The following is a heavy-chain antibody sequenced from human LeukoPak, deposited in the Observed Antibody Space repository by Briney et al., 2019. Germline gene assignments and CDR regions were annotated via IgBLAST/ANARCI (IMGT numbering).Heavy chain of an antibody. CDR2: IIPIFGTA. Sequence: ASVKVSCKASGGTFSSYAISWVRQAPGQGLEWMGGIIPIFGTANYAQKFQGRVTITTDESTSTAYMELSSLRSEDTAVYYCARGYGDYVDYYYMDVWGKGTTVTVSS. J-gene: IGHJ6*03. CDR1: GGTFSSYA. V-gene: IGHV1-69*05. D-gene: IGHD4-17*01. CDR3: ARGYGDYVDYYYMDV.